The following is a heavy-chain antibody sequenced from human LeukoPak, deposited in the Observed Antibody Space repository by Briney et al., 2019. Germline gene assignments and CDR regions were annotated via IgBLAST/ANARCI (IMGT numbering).Heavy chain of an antibody. Sequence: GGSLRLSCAASGLSISDNYMSWVRQAPGKGLEWVSIIHSGGNIYYADSVKGRFTISRDNSKNTLYLQMNSLRAEDTAVYYCARSRRYGLDVWGQGTTVTVSS. CDR3: ARSRRYGLDV. J-gene: IGHJ6*02. V-gene: IGHV3-53*01. CDR1: GLSISDNY. CDR2: IHSGGNI.